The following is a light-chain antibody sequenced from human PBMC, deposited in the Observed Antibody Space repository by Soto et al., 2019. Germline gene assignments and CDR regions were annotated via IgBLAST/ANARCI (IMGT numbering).Light chain of an antibody. CDR2: GAS. CDR1: QSVNSK. J-gene: IGKJ1*01. CDR3: QQYGSSPWT. V-gene: IGKV3-20*01. Sequence: VVTECPEALCVGTGGRAPLSWGASQSVNSKIAWYQQKPGQAPRLLIYGASSRATDIPARFSGSGSGTDFTLTMSRLEPEDFAVYYCQQYGSSPWTVGQGTKVDIK.